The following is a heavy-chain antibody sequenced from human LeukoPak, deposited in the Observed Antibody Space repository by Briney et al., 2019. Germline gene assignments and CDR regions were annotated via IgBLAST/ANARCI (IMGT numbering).Heavy chain of an antibody. CDR2: INPNSGGT. CDR1: GYTFTGYY. D-gene: IGHD1-14*01. V-gene: IGHV1-2*02. CDR3: ARVALRDRAGKNWFDP. J-gene: IGHJ5*02. Sequence: ASVKVSCKASGYTFTGYYMHWVRQAPGQGLEWMGWINPNSGGTNYAQKFQGRVTMTRDTSISTAYMELSRLRSDDTAVYYCARVALRDRAGKNWFDPWGQGTLVTVSS.